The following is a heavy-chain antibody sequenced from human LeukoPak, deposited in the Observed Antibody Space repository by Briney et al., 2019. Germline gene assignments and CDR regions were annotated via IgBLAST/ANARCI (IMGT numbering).Heavy chain of an antibody. CDR3: AKAGVEMATITDFDY. D-gene: IGHD5-24*01. V-gene: IGHV3-23*01. J-gene: IGHJ4*02. CDR2: ISGSGGST. CDR1: GFTFSSYA. Sequence: GGSLSLSCAACGFTFSSYAMSWVRQAPGRGLEWLSAISGSGGSTYYADSVKGRFTISRDNSKNTLYLQMNSLRAEDTAVYYCAKAGVEMATITDFDYWGQGTLVTVSS.